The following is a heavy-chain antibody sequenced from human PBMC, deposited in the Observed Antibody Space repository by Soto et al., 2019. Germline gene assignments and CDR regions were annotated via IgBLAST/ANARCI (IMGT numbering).Heavy chain of an antibody. CDR2: INHSGST. J-gene: IGHJ5*02. CDR1: GGSFSGYY. V-gene: IGHV4-34*01. CDR3: ARGQGWFDP. Sequence: XXTLSLPCAVYGGSFSGYYWSWIRQPPGKGLEWIGEINHSGSTNYNPSLKSRVTISVDTSKNQFSLKMSSVTAADTAVYYCARGQGWFDPWGQGTLVTVSS.